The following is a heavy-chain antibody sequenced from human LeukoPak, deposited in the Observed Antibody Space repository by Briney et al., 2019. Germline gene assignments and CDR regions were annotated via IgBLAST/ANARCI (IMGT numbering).Heavy chain of an antibody. CDR1: GGSISSYY. CDR2: IYYSGST. D-gene: IGHD3-16*01. Sequence: SETLSLTCTVSGGSISSYYWSWIRQPPGKGLEWIGYIYYSGSTNYNPSLKSRVTISVDTFKNQFSLKLSSVTAADTAVYYCARSLGGDFDYWGQGTLVTVSS. V-gene: IGHV4-59*01. CDR3: ARSLGGDFDY. J-gene: IGHJ4*02.